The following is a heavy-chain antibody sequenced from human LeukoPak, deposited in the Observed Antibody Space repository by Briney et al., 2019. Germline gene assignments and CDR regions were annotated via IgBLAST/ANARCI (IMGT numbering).Heavy chain of an antibody. D-gene: IGHD2-8*01. CDR3: ARDNNGYDS. CDR2: ITGDGNSA. Sequence: GGSLRLSCAASGFTFGNYWMHWVRQAPGKGLVWVSRITGDGNSANYADSVKARFTISRDNAKNTSYLQMSSLRAEDTAVSYCARDNNGYDSWGQGTLVTVAS. J-gene: IGHJ5*01. CDR1: GFTFGNYW. V-gene: IGHV3-74*01.